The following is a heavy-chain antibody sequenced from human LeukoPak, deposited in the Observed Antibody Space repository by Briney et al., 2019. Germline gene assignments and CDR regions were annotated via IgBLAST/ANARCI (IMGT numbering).Heavy chain of an antibody. D-gene: IGHD6-6*01. Sequence: GGSLRLSCAASGFTFSSYWMSWVRQAPGEGLEWVAKINQDGTEKAYVDSVRGRFTISRDNAKNSLFLQMNSLRAEDTAVYYCASAGGDSRSPLPFYYWGQGTLVTVSS. V-gene: IGHV3-7*03. J-gene: IGHJ4*02. CDR1: GFTFSSYW. CDR2: INQDGTEK. CDR3: ASAGGDSRSPLPFYY.